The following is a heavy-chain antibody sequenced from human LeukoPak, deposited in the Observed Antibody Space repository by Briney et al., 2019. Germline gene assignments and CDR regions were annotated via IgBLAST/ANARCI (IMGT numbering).Heavy chain of an antibody. CDR2: ISAYNGNT. D-gene: IGHD3-22*01. Sequence: ASVKVSCKASGYTFTSYGISWVRQAPGQGLEWMGWISAYNGNTNYAQKLQGRVTMTTDTSTSTAYMELRSLRSDDTAVYYCARDLKVGHYYDGSGSGRDFDYWGQGTLVTVSS. CDR3: ARDLKVGHYYDGSGSGRDFDY. V-gene: IGHV1-18*01. CDR1: GYTFTSYG. J-gene: IGHJ4*02.